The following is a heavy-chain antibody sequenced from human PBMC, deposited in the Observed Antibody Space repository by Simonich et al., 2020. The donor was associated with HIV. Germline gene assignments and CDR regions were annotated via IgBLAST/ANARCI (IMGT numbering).Heavy chain of an antibody. D-gene: IGHD3-22*01. CDR3: ARVRDSSGYYPEAEYFQH. Sequence: QVQLQESGPGLVKPSETLSLTCAVSGYSISSGYYWGWIRQPPGKGLEWIGSIYHSGSTYYNPSLKSRVTISVDTSKNQFSLKLSSVTAADTAVYYCARVRDSSGYYPEAEYFQHWGQGTLVTVSS. CDR2: IYHSGST. J-gene: IGHJ1*01. V-gene: IGHV4-38-2*01. CDR1: GYSISSGYY.